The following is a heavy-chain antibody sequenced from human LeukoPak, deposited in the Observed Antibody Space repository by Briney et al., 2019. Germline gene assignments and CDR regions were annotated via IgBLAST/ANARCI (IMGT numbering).Heavy chain of an antibody. V-gene: IGHV4-59*01. CDR3: ARARYDFWSGYYTGSGYFDY. D-gene: IGHD3-3*01. CDR2: IYYSGST. J-gene: IGHJ4*02. Sequence: SETLSLTCTVSGGSISSYYWSWIRQPPGKGLEWIGYIYYSGSTNYNPSLKSRVTISVDTSKNQFSLKLSPVTAADTAVYYCARARYDFWSGYYTGSGYFDYWGQGTLVTVSS. CDR1: GGSISSYY.